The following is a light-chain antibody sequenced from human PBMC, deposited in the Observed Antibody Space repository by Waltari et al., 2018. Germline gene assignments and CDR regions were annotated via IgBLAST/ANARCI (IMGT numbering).Light chain of an antibody. Sequence: DIQMTPSPSTLSASVGDTVTITCRASQPMSNWLAWYQQKPGKAPKVLIYKASNLQSGVPSRFSGSVSGTEFTLTISSLQPDDFATYYCQHFSTYSTFGQGTKVEIK. J-gene: IGKJ1*01. V-gene: IGKV1-5*03. CDR1: QPMSNW. CDR2: KAS. CDR3: QHFSTYST.